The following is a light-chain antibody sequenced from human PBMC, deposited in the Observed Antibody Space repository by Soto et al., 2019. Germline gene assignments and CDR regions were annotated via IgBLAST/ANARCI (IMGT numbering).Light chain of an antibody. CDR1: SSDVGGFNY. Sequence: QSVLTQPASVSGSPGQSITISCTGTSSDVGGFNYVSWYQQHPGKVPKLMIYGVTNRTSGVSNRFSGSKSGNTASLTISGLQAEDEADYYGISYRSRPTSYVFGTGTKLTVL. CDR3: ISYRSRPTSYV. J-gene: IGLJ1*01. V-gene: IGLV2-14*01. CDR2: GVT.